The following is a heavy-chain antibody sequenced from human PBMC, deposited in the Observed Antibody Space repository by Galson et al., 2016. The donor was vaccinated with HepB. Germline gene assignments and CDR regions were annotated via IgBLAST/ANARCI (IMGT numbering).Heavy chain of an antibody. V-gene: IGHV3-9*01. D-gene: IGHD2-15*01. CDR2: ITWNSGAI. Sequence: SLRLSCAASGFTFGDYAMHWVRQAPGKGLEWVSGITWNSGAIAYADSVKGRFTISRDNARNSLYLQMNNLRAEDPALYYCAKDRVAFYYYGMDVWGQGTKVTVSS. J-gene: IGHJ6*02. CDR3: AKDRVAFYYYGMDV. CDR1: GFTFGDYA.